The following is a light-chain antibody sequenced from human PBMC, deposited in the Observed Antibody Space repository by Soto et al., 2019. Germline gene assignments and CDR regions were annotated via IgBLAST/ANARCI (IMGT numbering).Light chain of an antibody. CDR1: SSDIGGYNF. J-gene: IGLJ1*01. Sequence: QSALTQPASVSGSPGQSITISCTGTSSDIGGYNFVSWYQQHPGKAPKLIIYEVSGRPSGVSNRFSGSKSGNTASLTISGLQAEDEADDYCCSYAGSTTDVFGTGTKVTV. V-gene: IGLV2-23*02. CDR3: CSYAGSTTDV. CDR2: EVS.